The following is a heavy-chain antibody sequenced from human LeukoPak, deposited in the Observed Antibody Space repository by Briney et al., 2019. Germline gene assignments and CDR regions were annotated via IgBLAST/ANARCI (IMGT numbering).Heavy chain of an antibody. D-gene: IGHD3-9*01. CDR2: IIPIFGTA. CDR1: GYTFTSYA. J-gene: IGHJ4*02. CDR3: ARASDILTGYYWTFDY. V-gene: IGHV1-69*06. Sequence: ASVKVSCKASGYTFTSYAISWVRQAPGQGLEWMGGIIPIFGTANYAQKFQGRVTITADKSTSTAYMELSSLRSEDTAVYYCARASDILTGYYWTFDYWGQGTLVTVSS.